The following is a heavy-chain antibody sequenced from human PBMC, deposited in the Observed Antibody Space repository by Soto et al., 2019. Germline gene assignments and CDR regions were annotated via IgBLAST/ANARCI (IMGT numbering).Heavy chain of an antibody. V-gene: IGHV4-4*02. CDR2: TRNSGGA. CDR3: ASHLVMAGTRGFDH. Sequence: QVQLQESGPGLVKPSGTLSLTRAVSSGSVFSSNWWSWVRLPPGKGLEWIGETRNSGGANYNPSLKSRVTITVDRSRNHIFLELSSVTAADTAVYYCASHLVMAGTRGFDHWGLGTLVTVSS. CDR1: SGSVFSSNW. J-gene: IGHJ4*02. D-gene: IGHD6-19*01.